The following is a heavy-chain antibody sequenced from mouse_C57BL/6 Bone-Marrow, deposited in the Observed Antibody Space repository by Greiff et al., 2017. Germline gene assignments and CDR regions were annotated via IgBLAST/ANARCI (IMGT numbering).Heavy chain of an antibody. D-gene: IGHD1-1*01. Sequence: QVQLKESGAELARPGASVKLSCTASGYTFTSYGISWVKQSPGQGLEWIGEIYPRSGNTYYNEKFKGKDTLAADKSYSTVYLELSSLTSEDSAVYYCASRGIYYYGSSADYWGQGTLVTVTA. CDR3: ASRGIYYYGSSADY. CDR2: IYPRSGNT. V-gene: IGHV1-81*01. CDR1: GYTFTSYG. J-gene: IGHJ3*01.